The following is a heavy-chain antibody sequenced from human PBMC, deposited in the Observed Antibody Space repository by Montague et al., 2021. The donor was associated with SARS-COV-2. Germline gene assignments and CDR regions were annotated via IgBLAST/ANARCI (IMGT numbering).Heavy chain of an antibody. V-gene: IGHV4-39*01. CDR2: TSYRGDH. D-gene: IGHD1-1*01. J-gene: IGHJ4*02. Sequence: SETLSLTCTVSGGSISSSNYYWGWVRHPPGKGLEWIGSTSYRGDHYYNPSPKSRLTISVDTYQNQFSLKLSSVTAADTAVYYCAKPLATGNYYYWGQGTLVTVSS. CDR3: AKPLATGNYYY. CDR1: GGSISSSNYY.